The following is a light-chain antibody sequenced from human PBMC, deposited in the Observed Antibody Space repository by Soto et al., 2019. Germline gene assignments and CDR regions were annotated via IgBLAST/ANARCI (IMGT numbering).Light chain of an antibody. J-gene: IGLJ2*01. CDR2: EVS. CDR3: SSYASSTTWV. V-gene: IGLV2-18*02. Sequence: QSALTQPPSVSGSPGQSVTISCTGTSTDVGSYNRVSWYQQPPGTAPKLLIYEVSNRTSGVPDRFSGSKSGNTASLTISGLPAEDEADYYCSSYASSTTWVFGGGTKLTVL. CDR1: STDVGSYNR.